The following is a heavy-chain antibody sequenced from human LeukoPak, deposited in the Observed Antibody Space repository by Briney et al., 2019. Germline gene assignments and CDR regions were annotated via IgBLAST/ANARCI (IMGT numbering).Heavy chain of an antibody. D-gene: IGHD6-19*01. J-gene: IGHJ4*02. Sequence: PGGSLRLSCAASGFTFSSYAMSWVRQAPGKGLEWVSAISGGGGSTYYADSVKGRFTISRDNSKNTLYLQMNSLRAEDTAVYYCAKARVAGTHFDYWGQGTLVTVPS. V-gene: IGHV3-23*01. CDR2: ISGGGGST. CDR3: AKARVAGTHFDY. CDR1: GFTFSSYA.